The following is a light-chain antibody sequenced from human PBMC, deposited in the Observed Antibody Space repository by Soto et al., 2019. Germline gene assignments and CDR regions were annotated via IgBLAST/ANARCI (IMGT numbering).Light chain of an antibody. CDR3: QQRGNWPGT. CDR2: GAS. CDR1: QSVSSSY. Sequence: EIVLTQSPGTLSLSPGERATLSCRASQSVSSSYLAWYQQKPGQAPRLLIYGASSRATGIPDRFSGSGSGTDFTLTISSLEPEDFAVYYCQQRGNWPGTFGQGTKVDIK. J-gene: IGKJ2*01. V-gene: IGKV3D-20*02.